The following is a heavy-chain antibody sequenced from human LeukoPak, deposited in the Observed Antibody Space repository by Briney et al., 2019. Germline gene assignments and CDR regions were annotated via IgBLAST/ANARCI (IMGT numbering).Heavy chain of an antibody. Sequence: GGSLRLSCAASGFTFSSYAMSWVRQAPGKGLEWVSAISGSGGSTYYADSVKGRFTISRDNSKNTLYLQMNSMRAEDTAVYYCAKDMRFDWTPYYFDYWGQGTLVTVSS. J-gene: IGHJ4*02. V-gene: IGHV3-23*01. D-gene: IGHD3-9*01. CDR3: AKDMRFDWTPYYFDY. CDR1: GFTFSSYA. CDR2: ISGSGGST.